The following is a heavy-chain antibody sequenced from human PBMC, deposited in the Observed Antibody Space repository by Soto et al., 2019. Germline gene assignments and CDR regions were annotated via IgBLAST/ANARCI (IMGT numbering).Heavy chain of an antibody. CDR1: GFSLTTSGVG. CDR3: AHRVLRTVFGLVTTTAIYFDF. V-gene: IGHV2-5*02. J-gene: IGHJ4*02. Sequence: QITLNESGPTQVKPRQTLRLTCTFSGFSLTTSGVGVGWIRQSPGKAPQWLALIYWDDDKRYSPSLKSRLTITKDTSKNQVVLTMADLDPADTATYYCAHRVLRTVFGLVTTTAIYFDFWGQGTPVAVSS. D-gene: IGHD3-3*01. CDR2: IYWDDDK.